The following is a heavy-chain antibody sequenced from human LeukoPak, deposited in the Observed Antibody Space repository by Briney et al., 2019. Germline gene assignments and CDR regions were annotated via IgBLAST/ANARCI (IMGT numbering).Heavy chain of an antibody. CDR3: ASFPRRGYDFWSGYSGDY. CDR1: GGSVSSGSDY. CDR2: IYYSGST. V-gene: IGHV4-61*01. J-gene: IGHJ4*02. Sequence: PSETLSLTCTVSGGSVSSGSDYWSWIRQPPGKGLEWIGYIYYSGSTNYNPSLKSRVTISVDTSKNQFSLKLSSVTAADTAVYYCASFPRRGYDFWSGYSGDYWGQGTLVTVSS. D-gene: IGHD3-3*01.